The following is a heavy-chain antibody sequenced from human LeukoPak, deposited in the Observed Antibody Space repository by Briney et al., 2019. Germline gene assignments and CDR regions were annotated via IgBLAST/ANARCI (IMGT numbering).Heavy chain of an antibody. CDR1: GFTFSTYG. CDR3: ARDWGNWGYGWYSDH. CDR2: ISHDGNNK. V-gene: IGHV3-30*03. Sequence: QSGGSLRLSCAASGFTFSTYGMHWVRQAPGKGLEWVAVISHDGNNKYYVDSVKGRFTISRDNSKNTLYLQMNSLRAEDTAVYYCARDWGNWGYGWYSDHWGQGTPVTVSS. J-gene: IGHJ4*02. D-gene: IGHD7-27*01.